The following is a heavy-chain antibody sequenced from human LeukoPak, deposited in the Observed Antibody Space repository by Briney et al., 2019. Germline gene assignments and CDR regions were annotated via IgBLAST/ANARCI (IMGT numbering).Heavy chain of an antibody. CDR3: AREVDSSGWAGVYYYYGMDV. CDR2: ISAYNGNT. CDR1: GYTFTSYG. J-gene: IGHJ6*02. D-gene: IGHD6-19*01. V-gene: IGHV1-18*01. Sequence: ASVKVSCKASGYTFTSYGISWVRQAPGQGLEWMGWISAYNGNTNYAQKLQGRVTMTTDTSTSTAYMELRSLRSDDTAVYYCAREVDSSGWAGVYYYYGMDVWGQGTTVTVSS.